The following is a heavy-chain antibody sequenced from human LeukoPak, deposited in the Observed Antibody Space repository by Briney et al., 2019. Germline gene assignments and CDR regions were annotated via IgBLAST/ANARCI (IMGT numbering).Heavy chain of an antibody. J-gene: IGHJ4*02. D-gene: IGHD2-21*01. Sequence: PGGSLRLSCSMPGFSFSTYGMQTVRQTPGKGLGWDSSIRYDGSNKYYADSVKGRFTISRDNSMNTVYLQMNSLRAEDTAVYYCANQSHSRPPHYYFDYWGQGTLVTVSS. V-gene: IGHV3-30*02. CDR3: ANQSHSRPPHYYFDY. CDR2: IRYDGSNK. CDR1: GFSFSTYG.